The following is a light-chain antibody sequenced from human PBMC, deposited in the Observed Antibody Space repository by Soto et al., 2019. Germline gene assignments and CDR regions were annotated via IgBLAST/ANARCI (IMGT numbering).Light chain of an antibody. CDR3: QQRSNWPGT. Sequence: DIQMTQSPSTLSASVGDRVTITCRASQSISSWLAWYQQKPGKAPKLLIYKASSLESGVPSRFSGSGSGTEFTLTISSLEPEDFEVYYSQQRSNWPGTFGQGTKVDIK. V-gene: IGKV1-5*03. J-gene: IGKJ1*01. CDR1: QSISSW. CDR2: KAS.